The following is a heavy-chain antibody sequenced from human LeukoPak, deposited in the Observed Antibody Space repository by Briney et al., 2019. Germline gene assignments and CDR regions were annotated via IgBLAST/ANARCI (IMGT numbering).Heavy chain of an antibody. CDR3: ARGGRLSSDGSWTWFDP. D-gene: IGHD2-15*01. CDR1: GYRFTSYW. Sequence: GESLKISCKGSGYRFTSYWIGWVRQMPGKGLEWMGIIYPGDSDTRYSPSFQGQVTISADKSISTAYVQWSSLKASDTAMYYCARGGRLSSDGSWTWFDPWGQGTLVTVSS. J-gene: IGHJ5*02. CDR2: IYPGDSDT. V-gene: IGHV5-51*01.